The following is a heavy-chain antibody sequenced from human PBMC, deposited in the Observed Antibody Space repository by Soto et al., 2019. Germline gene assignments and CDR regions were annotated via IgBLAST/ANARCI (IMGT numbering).Heavy chain of an antibody. CDR2: ISGSGGST. V-gene: IGHV3-23*01. CDR3: AKWGEYYDSLTGFLSKGLDV. Sequence: GGSLRLSCPASGFTFSSYAMSWVRQAPGKGLEWVSAISGSGGSTYSEDSVKGRFTISRDNSKNTLYLQMNSLRAEDTAVYYCAKWGEYYDSLTGFLSKGLDVWGQGPTVTVSS. J-gene: IGHJ6*02. D-gene: IGHD3-9*01. CDR1: GFTFSSYA.